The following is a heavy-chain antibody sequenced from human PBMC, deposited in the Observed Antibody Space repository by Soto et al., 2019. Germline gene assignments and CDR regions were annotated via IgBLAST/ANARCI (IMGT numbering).Heavy chain of an antibody. V-gene: IGHV3-13*05. Sequence: EVQLVESGGGSVQPGESLRLSCVASGSSFRDYDMHWVRQRKGKGLEWVSALGAARDPYYVGSVKGRFSVSRDNAQNSLFLQMNNLRVDDTAVYFCARAYLGRLPRRADYYYAMDVWGRGTTVTVSS. CDR1: GSSFRDYD. CDR3: ARAYLGRLPRRADYYYAMDV. D-gene: IGHD1-26*01. CDR2: LGAARDP. J-gene: IGHJ6*02.